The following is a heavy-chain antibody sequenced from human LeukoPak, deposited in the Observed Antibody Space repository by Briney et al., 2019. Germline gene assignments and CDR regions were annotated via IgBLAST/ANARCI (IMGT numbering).Heavy chain of an antibody. CDR3: AKVAGYQPYYGMDV. V-gene: IGHV3-23*01. CDR2: ISGSGGTT. Sequence: TGGSLRLSCAASGFSFSSYAMSWVRQVPGKGLEWVSAISGSGGTTYYADSVKGRFTISRDNSKNTLYLQMNGLRAEDTAEYYCAKVAGYQPYYGMDVWGQETTVTVS. D-gene: IGHD2-2*01. J-gene: IGHJ6*02. CDR1: GFSFSSYA.